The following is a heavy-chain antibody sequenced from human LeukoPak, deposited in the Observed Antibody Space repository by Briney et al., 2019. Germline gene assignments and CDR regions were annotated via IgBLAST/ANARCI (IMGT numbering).Heavy chain of an antibody. CDR1: GFTFSSYA. CDR2: ISGSGGST. Sequence: GGSLRLSCAASGFTFSSYAMSWVRQAPGKGLEWVSAISGSGGSTYYADSVKGRFTISRDNSKNTLYLQMNSLRAEDTAVYYCAKAHRFGELLSYYYGMDVWGQGTTVTVSS. V-gene: IGHV3-23*01. J-gene: IGHJ6*02. D-gene: IGHD3-10*01. CDR3: AKAHRFGELLSYYYGMDV.